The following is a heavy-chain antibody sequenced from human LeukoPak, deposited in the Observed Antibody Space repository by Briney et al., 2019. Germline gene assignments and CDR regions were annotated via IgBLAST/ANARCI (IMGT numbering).Heavy chain of an antibody. D-gene: IGHD3-16*01. Sequence: AGGSLRLSCVDSGFTFSSYALSWVRQAPGKGLEWVSGISGSGGRTDYADSVKGRFTISRDNSKNTLYLQMNSLRAEDTAVYYCASWGLWGQGTLVTVSS. J-gene: IGHJ4*02. V-gene: IGHV3-23*01. CDR2: ISGSGGRT. CDR1: GFTFSSYA. CDR3: ASWGL.